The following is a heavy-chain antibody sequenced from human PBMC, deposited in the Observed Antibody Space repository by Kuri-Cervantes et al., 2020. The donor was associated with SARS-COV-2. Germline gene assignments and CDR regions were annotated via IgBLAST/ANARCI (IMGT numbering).Heavy chain of an antibody. J-gene: IGHJ5*02. V-gene: IGHV4-59*01. CDR2: IYSSGST. Sequence: SDTLSPTCTVSGGPISGNHWNWIRQAPGKGLEWVGYIYSSGSTKYNPSLKSRVTMSVDTAKNQISLTLRSVTAADTAVYFCAQDAGGGYNWFDPWGPGTLVTVSS. D-gene: IGHD6-13*01. CDR1: GGPISGNH. CDR3: AQDAGGGYNWFDP.